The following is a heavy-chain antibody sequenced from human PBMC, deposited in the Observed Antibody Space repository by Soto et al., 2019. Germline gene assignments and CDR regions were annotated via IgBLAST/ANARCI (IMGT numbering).Heavy chain of an antibody. CDR2: ISISSSYI. V-gene: IGHV3-21*01. Sequence: GGSLRLSCAASGFTFSSYSMNSVRQSPGKGLEWVSSISISSSYIYYADSVKGRLTISRDNAKNSLYLQMNRLRAEDTAVYYCATDEYRSEQLAPFYYYYGMDVWSQGTAVTVS. CDR1: GFTFSSYS. CDR3: ATDEYRSEQLAPFYYYYGMDV. J-gene: IGHJ6*02. D-gene: IGHD6-6*01.